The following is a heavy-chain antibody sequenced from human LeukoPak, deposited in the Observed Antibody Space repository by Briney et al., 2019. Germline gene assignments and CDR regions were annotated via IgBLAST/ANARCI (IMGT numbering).Heavy chain of an antibody. Sequence: TGGSLRLSCAASGFTFSTYSMNWVRQAPGEGLEWIPYISSSSRTIYYADSVKGRFTISSDNAKNSLYLQMNSLRDEDTAVYYCARDYYDSSGYFYPNAFDIWGQGTMVTVSS. D-gene: IGHD3-22*01. CDR2: ISSSSRTI. CDR3: ARDYYDSSGYFYPNAFDI. CDR1: GFTFSTYS. V-gene: IGHV3-48*02. J-gene: IGHJ3*02.